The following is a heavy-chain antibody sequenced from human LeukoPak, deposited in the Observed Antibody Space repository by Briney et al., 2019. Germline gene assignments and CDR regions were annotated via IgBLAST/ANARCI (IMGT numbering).Heavy chain of an antibody. CDR1: GFSFTSYW. D-gene: IGHD6-13*01. CDR3: ARHISGSWYTGDY. V-gene: IGHV5-51*01. J-gene: IGHJ4*02. CDR2: IYPGDSDT. Sequence: GESLKISCKGSGFSFTSYWIGWVRQLPGKGLEWMGIIYPGDSDTRYSPSFQGQVTISADKSISTAYLQWSSLKASDTAMYYCARHISGSWYTGDYWGQGTLVTVSS.